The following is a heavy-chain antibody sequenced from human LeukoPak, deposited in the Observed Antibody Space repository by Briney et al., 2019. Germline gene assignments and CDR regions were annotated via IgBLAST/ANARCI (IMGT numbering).Heavy chain of an antibody. Sequence: PGGSLRLSCAASGFTFSNHEMNWVRQAPGKGLEWVSYISSSDSTIYYADSVKGRFTISRDNAKNSLYLQMNSLRAEDTAVYYCARDRGVTLFYYGMDVWGQGTTVTASS. V-gene: IGHV3-48*03. D-gene: IGHD2-21*02. J-gene: IGHJ6*02. CDR2: ISSSDSTI. CDR1: GFTFSNHE. CDR3: ARDRGVTLFYYGMDV.